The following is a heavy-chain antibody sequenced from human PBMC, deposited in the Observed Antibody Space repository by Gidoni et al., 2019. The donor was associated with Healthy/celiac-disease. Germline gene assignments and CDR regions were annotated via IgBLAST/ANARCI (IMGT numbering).Heavy chain of an antibody. Sequence: QLQLQESGPGLVTPSETLSLTRTVSGGSLSSSSYYWGWIRQPPGKGLEWIGSIYYSGSTYYNPSLKRRVTISVDTSKNQFSLKLSSVTAADTAVYYCARRAAARPSWFDPWGQGTLVTVSS. J-gene: IGHJ5*02. D-gene: IGHD6-6*01. CDR2: IYYSGST. CDR3: ARRAAARPSWFDP. V-gene: IGHV4-39*01. CDR1: GGSLSSSSYY.